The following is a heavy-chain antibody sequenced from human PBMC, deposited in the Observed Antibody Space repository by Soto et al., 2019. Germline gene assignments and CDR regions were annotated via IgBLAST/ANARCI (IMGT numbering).Heavy chain of an antibody. CDR1: GFTFSSYA. CDR2: ISATGGST. V-gene: IGHV3-23*01. J-gene: IGHJ4*02. CDR3: AKPVSSGYDVDY. Sequence: GGSLRLSCAASGFTFSSYAMSWVRQAPGKGLEWVSAISATGGSTYYADSVKGRFTISRDNSKNTLYLQMNSLRADDTAVYYCAKPVSSGYDVDYWGQGTLVTVSS. D-gene: IGHD5-12*01.